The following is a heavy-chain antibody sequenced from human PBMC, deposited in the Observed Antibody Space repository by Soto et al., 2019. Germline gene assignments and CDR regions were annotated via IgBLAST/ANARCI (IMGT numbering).Heavy chain of an antibody. D-gene: IGHD2-2*02. Sequence: EVQLLESGGGVVQPGGSLRLSCEASGFNFKKFAMGWVXQAXXEGXEXVSGISCCGGSTSYADSVKGRFTLARDDSKNTLSLHLNSLRFEDTARYFCXXADGXXXXIPHLDNWGQGTLVTVS. CDR2: ISCCGGST. J-gene: IGHJ4*02. V-gene: IGHV3-23*01. CDR1: GFNFKKFA. CDR3: XXADGXXXXIPHLDN.